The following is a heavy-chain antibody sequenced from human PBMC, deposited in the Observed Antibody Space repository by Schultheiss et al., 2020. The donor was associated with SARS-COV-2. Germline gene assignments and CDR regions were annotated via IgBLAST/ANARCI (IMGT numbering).Heavy chain of an antibody. V-gene: IGHV3-30*04. CDR2: ISYDGNNK. CDR3: TTDWGVVPAARLATKTHFDY. J-gene: IGHJ4*02. CDR1: GFTFSSYA. Sequence: GGSLRLSCAASGFTFSSYAMHWVRQAPGKGLEWVAVISYDGNNKYYADSVKGRFTISRDNSKDTLYLEMNSLKTEDTAVYYCTTDWGVVPAARLATKTHFDYWGQGTLVTVSS. D-gene: IGHD2-2*01.